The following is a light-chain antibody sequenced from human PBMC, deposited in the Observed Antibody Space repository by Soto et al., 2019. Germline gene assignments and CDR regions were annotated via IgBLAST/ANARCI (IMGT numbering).Light chain of an antibody. V-gene: IGLV1-47*01. CDR3: ATWDETLSGHV. CDR1: SSNIKTNY. Sequence: QSALTQPPSASGTPGQRVVISCSGSSSNIKTNYVHWYQQLPGMGPKLLIYRNDQRPSGVPDRFSGSKSGTSASLAISGLRSEDEAEYYCATWDETLSGHVFGTGTKVTV. J-gene: IGLJ1*01. CDR2: RND.